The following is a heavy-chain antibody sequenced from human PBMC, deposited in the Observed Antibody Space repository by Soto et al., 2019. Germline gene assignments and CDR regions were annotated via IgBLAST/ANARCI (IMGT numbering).Heavy chain of an antibody. V-gene: IGHV4-39*01. D-gene: IGHD3-22*01. Sequence: QLQLQESGPGLVKPSETLSLTCTVSDGSISRSTFYWGWIRQPPGQGLEWIGSVHYTGSTYYNPSLTSRVNRSVDSSKNHLSLKVSSVTAADTAVYYCARHLYSGESSGYYGYWGQGALVTVSS. CDR2: VHYTGST. J-gene: IGHJ4*02. CDR3: ARHLYSGESSGYYGY. CDR1: DGSISRSTFY.